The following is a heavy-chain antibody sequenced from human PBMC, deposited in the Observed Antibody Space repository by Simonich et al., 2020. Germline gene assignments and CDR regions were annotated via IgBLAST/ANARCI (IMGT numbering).Heavy chain of an antibody. D-gene: IGHD1-1*01. J-gene: IGHJ2*01. CDR2: IYHSVST. CDR1: VYSISSGYY. V-gene: IGHV4-38-2*01. Sequence: QVQLQESGPGLVKPSEPLSLTCSVSVYSISSGYYWGWIRQPPGKGLEWIGSIYHSVSTYNNPSLKSRVTISVDTSKNQFTLKLSSVTAADTAGYYCARRANWNWYFDLWGRGTLVTVSS. CDR3: ARRANWNWYFDL.